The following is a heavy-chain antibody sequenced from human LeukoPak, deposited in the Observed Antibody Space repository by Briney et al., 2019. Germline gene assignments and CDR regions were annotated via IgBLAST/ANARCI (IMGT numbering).Heavy chain of an antibody. J-gene: IGHJ6*03. Sequence: SETLSLTCTVSGGSISSGSYYWSWIRQPAGKGLEWIGRIYTSGSTNYNPSLKSRVTISVDTSKNQFSLKLSSVTAADTAVYYCARVGQLVQQYYYYYMDVWGKGTTVTVSS. CDR2: IYTSGST. D-gene: IGHD6-13*01. CDR1: GGSISSGSYY. V-gene: IGHV4-61*02. CDR3: ARVGQLVQQYYYYYMDV.